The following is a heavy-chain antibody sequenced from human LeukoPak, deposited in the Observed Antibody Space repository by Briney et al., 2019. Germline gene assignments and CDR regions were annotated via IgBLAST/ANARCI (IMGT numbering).Heavy chain of an antibody. CDR3: ARPGLEWLLYPFDY. CDR1: GYSFTSYW. D-gene: IGHD3-3*01. J-gene: IGHJ4*02. V-gene: IGHV5-51*01. Sequence: ETLKVSCKGSGYSFTSYWIGWVRQMPGKGLEWKGIIYPGDSDTRYSPSFQGQVTISADKSISTAYLQWSSLKASDTAMYYCARPGLEWLLYPFDYWGQGTLVTVSS. CDR2: IYPGDSDT.